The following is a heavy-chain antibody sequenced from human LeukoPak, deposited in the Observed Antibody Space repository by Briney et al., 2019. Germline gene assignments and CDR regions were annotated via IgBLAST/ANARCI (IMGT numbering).Heavy chain of an antibody. Sequence: GGSLRLSCAASGFTFSSYSINWVRQAPGKGLEWVSSISSSSSYIYYADSVKGRFTISRDKAKNSLYLQINRLRAEDTAVYYCARNSGSYSAEDAFDIWGQGTMVTVSS. J-gene: IGHJ3*02. CDR1: GFTFSSYS. V-gene: IGHV3-21*01. CDR2: ISSSSSYI. CDR3: ARNSGSYSAEDAFDI. D-gene: IGHD1-26*01.